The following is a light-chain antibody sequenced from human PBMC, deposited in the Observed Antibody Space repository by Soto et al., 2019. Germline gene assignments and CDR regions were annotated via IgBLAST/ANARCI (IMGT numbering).Light chain of an antibody. CDR3: MQEG. J-gene: IGKJ2*01. CDR1: QSLLHSNGYNY. CDR2: LGS. V-gene: IGKV2-28*01. Sequence: DIVMTQSPLSLPVTPGEPASISCRSSQSLLHSNGYNYLDWYLQKPVQSPQLLIYLGSNRASGVPDRFSGSGSGTDFTLKISRVDAEDVGVYYCMQEGFGQGTKLEIK.